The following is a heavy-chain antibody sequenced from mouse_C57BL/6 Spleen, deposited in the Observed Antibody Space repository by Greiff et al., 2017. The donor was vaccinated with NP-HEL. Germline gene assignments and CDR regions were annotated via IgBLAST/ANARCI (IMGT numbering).Heavy chain of an antibody. V-gene: IGHV14-3*01. D-gene: IGHD2-1*01. CDR2: IDPANGNT. J-gene: IGHJ3*01. CDR1: GFNIKNNY. Sequence: VQLQQSVAELVRPGASVKLSCKASGFNIKNNYMHWVKQRPEQGLEWIGRIDPANGNTKYDPKFQGKATITADTSSNTAYLQLSSLTSEYTAKYYGARGMGNLAWFAYWGQGTLVTVSS. CDR3: ARGMGNLAWFAY.